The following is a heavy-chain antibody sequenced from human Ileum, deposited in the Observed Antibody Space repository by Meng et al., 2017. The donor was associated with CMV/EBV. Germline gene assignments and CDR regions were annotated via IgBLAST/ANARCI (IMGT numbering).Heavy chain of an antibody. J-gene: IGHJ4*02. V-gene: IGHV3-7*01. CDR3: ARGTYYDFWSGYYTGGYFDY. CDR1: GFTLSSYW. D-gene: IGHD3-3*01. Sequence: GESLKISCAASGFTLSSYWMTWVRQAPGKGLEWVANMKYDGSEKYYVDSVKGRFTISRDNSRNLLYLQMNKLRGEDTAVYYCARGTYYDFWSGYYTGGYFDYWGQGTLVTVSS. CDR2: MKYDGSEK.